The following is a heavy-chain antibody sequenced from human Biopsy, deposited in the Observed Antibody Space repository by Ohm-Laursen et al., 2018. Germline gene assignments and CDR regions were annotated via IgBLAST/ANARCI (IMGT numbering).Heavy chain of an antibody. D-gene: IGHD3-3*01. CDR3: ARHSLDDFWSGAHYYFDY. Sequence: SDTLSLTCSVSGGSISSRNHYCDWLRQPPGKGLEWIGHVYYSGSTFYNSSLESRVTVSVDTSKNQFHLRLTSMSASETAVYYCARHSLDDFWSGAHYYFDYWGLGTLVTVSS. CDR1: GGSISSRNHY. V-gene: IGHV4-39*01. J-gene: IGHJ4*02. CDR2: VYYSGST.